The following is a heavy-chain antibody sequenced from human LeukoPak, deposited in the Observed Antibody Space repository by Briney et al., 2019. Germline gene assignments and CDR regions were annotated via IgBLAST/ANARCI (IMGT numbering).Heavy chain of an antibody. V-gene: IGHV3-9*01. CDR1: KGTFRYYA. CDR3: ARDRGGKVDTGAVEY. D-gene: IGHD5-18*01. CDR2: INGDGGGV. J-gene: IGHJ4*02. Sequence: PGGSLRLSCVGSKGTFRYYAMHWVRQAPGRGLEWVAGINGDGGGVAYADSVVGRFTISRDYAETSLYLQMNSLRPEDTALYYCARDRGGKVDTGAVEYWGQGTQVAVSS.